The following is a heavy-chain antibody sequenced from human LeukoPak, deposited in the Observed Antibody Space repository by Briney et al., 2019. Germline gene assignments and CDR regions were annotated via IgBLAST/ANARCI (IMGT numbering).Heavy chain of an antibody. Sequence: GASVKVSCKASGGTFSSYAISWVRQAPGQGLEWMGGIIPIFGTANYAQKFQGRVTMTRDTSISTAYMELSRLRSDDTAVYYCARDTEQWLVQGHAFDIWGQGTMVTVSS. V-gene: IGHV1-69*05. CDR3: ARDTEQWLVQGHAFDI. D-gene: IGHD6-19*01. CDR1: GGTFSSYA. CDR2: IIPIFGTA. J-gene: IGHJ3*02.